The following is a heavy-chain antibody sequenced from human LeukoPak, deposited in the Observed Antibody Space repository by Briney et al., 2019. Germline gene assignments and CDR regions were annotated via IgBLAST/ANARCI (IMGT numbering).Heavy chain of an antibody. J-gene: IGHJ4*02. Sequence: SETLSLTCAVYGGSLSGYYWSWIGQPPGKGLEWIGEINHSGNTNYSPSLKSRVTMSVDTSKNHFYLKLSSVTAADTAVYYCARQGSGTSYYYYTFPYWGQGTLVTVSS. V-gene: IGHV4-34*01. D-gene: IGHD1-26*01. CDR2: INHSGNT. CDR3: ARQGSGTSYYYYTFPY. CDR1: GGSLSGYY.